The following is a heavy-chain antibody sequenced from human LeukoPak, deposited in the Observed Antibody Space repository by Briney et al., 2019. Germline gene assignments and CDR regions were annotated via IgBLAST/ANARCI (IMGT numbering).Heavy chain of an antibody. Sequence: GGSLRLSCAASGFTFSSYAMHWVRQAPGKGLEWVAVISYDGSNKYYADSVKGRFTISRDNSKNTLYLQMNSLRAEDTAVYYCARGSQGRYFDWLSERQLDYWGQGTLVTVSS. D-gene: IGHD3-9*01. CDR3: ARGSQGRYFDWLSERQLDY. J-gene: IGHJ4*02. CDR1: GFTFSSYA. CDR2: ISYDGSNK. V-gene: IGHV3-30-3*01.